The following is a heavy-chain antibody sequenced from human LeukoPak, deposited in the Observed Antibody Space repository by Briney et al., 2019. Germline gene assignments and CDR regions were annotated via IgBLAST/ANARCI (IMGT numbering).Heavy chain of an antibody. CDR3: AKPLLDYGDYDY. CDR2: ISGSGGST. D-gene: IGHD4-17*01. Sequence: GGSLRLSCAASGFTFNSYAMSWVRQAPGKGLEWVSAISGSGGSTYYADSVKGRFTISRDNSKNTLYLQMNSLRAEDTAVYYCAKPLLDYGDYDYWGQGALVTVSS. CDR1: GFTFNSYA. J-gene: IGHJ4*02. V-gene: IGHV3-23*01.